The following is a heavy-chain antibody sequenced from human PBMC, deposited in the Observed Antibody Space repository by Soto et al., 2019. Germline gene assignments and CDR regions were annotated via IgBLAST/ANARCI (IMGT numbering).Heavy chain of an antibody. J-gene: IGHJ4*02. CDR2: ISAYNGDT. V-gene: IGHV1-18*01. CDR3: ARFRGTTNFDFWSGYYYLDY. Sequence: GASVKVSCKASGYTVRTYGIGWVRQAPGRGLEWMGWISAYNGDTNYAQKLQGRVTMTTDTPTSTAYMELRSLRSDDTAVYYCARFRGTTNFDFWSGYYYLDYWGQGTLVTVSS. D-gene: IGHD3-3*01. CDR1: GYTVRTYG.